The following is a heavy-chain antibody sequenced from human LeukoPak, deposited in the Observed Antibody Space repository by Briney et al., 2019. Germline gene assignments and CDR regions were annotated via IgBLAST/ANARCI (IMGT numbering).Heavy chain of an antibody. CDR3: ARAPLAYCGGDCYSGAFDI. Sequence: ASQTLSLTCTVSGGSISSGGYYWSWLRQHPGKGLEWIGYIYYSGSTYYNPSLKSRVTISVDTSKNQFSLKLSSVTAADTAVYYCARAPLAYCGGDCYSGAFDIWGQGTMVTVSS. D-gene: IGHD2-21*02. V-gene: IGHV4-31*03. J-gene: IGHJ3*02. CDR2: IYYSGST. CDR1: GGSISSGGYY.